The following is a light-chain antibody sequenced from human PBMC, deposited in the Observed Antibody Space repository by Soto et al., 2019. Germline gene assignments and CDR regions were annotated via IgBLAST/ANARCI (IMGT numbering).Light chain of an antibody. J-gene: IGLJ1*01. CDR1: GSDVGGYNY. CDR2: EVS. V-gene: IGLV2-8*01. CDR3: SSYAGSNNYV. Sequence: QSALTQPPSASGSPGQSVTISCPGTGSDVGGYNYVSWYQQHPGKAPKLMIYEVSKRPSGVPDRFSGSKSGNTASLTVSGLQAEDEADYYCSSYAGSNNYVFGTGTKVTVL.